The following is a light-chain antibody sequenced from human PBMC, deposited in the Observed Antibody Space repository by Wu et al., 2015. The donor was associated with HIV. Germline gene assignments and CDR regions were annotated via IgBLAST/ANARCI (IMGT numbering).Light chain of an antibody. CDR1: QSVSSY. J-gene: IGKJ4*01. V-gene: IGKV3-11*01. Sequence: EIVLTQSPATLSLSPGERATLSCRASQSVSSYLAWYQQKPGQAPRLLIYDASNRATGIPARFSGSGSGTDFTLTISSLEPEDFAVYYCQQRSNLLTFGGGTKMGIK. CDR3: QQRSNLLT. CDR2: DAS.